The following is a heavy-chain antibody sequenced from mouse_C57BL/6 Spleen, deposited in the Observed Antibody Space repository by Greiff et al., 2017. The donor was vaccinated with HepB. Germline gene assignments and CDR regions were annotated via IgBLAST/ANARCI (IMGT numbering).Heavy chain of an antibody. Sequence: EVQVVESGGGLVKPGGSLKLSCAASGFTFSDYGMHWVRQAPEKGLEWVAYISSGSSTIYYADTVKGRFTISGDNAKNTLFLQMTTLRSEGTAMYYCASGITTVQDYFDYWGQGTTLTVSS. J-gene: IGHJ2*01. CDR2: ISSGSSTI. D-gene: IGHD1-1*01. CDR3: ASGITTVQDYFDY. CDR1: GFTFSDYG. V-gene: IGHV5-17*01.